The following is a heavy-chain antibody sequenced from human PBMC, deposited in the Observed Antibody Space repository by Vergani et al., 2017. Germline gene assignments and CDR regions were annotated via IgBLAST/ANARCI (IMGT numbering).Heavy chain of an antibody. CDR2: INTNTGNP. Sequence: QVQLVQSGSELKKPGASVKVSCKASGYTFTSYAMNWVRQAPGQGLEWMGWINTNTGNPTYAQGFTGRFVFSLDTSVSTAYLQISSLKAEDTAVYYCARLYYDSYYYDSSGYSYYYYGRDVWGKGP. V-gene: IGHV7-4-1*02. CDR1: GYTFTSYA. CDR3: ARLYYDSYYYDSSGYSYYYYGRDV. D-gene: IGHD3-22*01. J-gene: IGHJ6*04.